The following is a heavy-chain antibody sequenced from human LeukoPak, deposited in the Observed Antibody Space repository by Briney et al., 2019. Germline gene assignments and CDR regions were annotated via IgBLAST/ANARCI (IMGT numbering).Heavy chain of an antibody. J-gene: IGHJ4*02. V-gene: IGHV3-7*01. CDR2: IKRDGSEK. D-gene: IGHD6-13*01. CDR3: ARATSSTWYYQYYFDY. Sequence: PGGSLRLSCAASGFTFSSYWMSWVRQAPGKGLEWVANIKRDGSEKYYVDSVKGRFTISRDNAKNSLYLQMNTLRAEDTAVYYCARATSSTWYYQYYFDYWGQGTLVTVSS. CDR1: GFTFSSYW.